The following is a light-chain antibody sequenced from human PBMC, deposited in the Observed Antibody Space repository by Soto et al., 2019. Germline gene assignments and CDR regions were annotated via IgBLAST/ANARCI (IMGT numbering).Light chain of an antibody. V-gene: IGKV3-20*01. CDR1: QSVSSTY. CDR3: QQYGSSPRT. CDR2: GAS. Sequence: EIVLTQSPGTLSLSPGERATLSCRASQSVSSTYLAWYQQKPGQAPRLLMYGASRRDTGIADRFSDSGSGTDFTLTISRLEPEDSAVYYCQQYGSSPRTFGQGTKVEIK. J-gene: IGKJ1*01.